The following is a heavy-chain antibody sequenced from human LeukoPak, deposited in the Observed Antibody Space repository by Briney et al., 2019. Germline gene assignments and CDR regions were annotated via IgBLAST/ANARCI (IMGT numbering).Heavy chain of an antibody. CDR2: INWNGGST. V-gene: IGHV3-20*04. J-gene: IGHJ4*02. CDR3: ARAAGYCTNAVCWTGFDY. CDR1: GFTFNDYG. Sequence: GGSLRLSCAASGFTFNDYGMSWVRQAPGKGLEWVSGINWNGGSTTYADSVKGRFTISRDSAENSLYLQMNSLRAEDTALYYCARAAGYCTNAVCWTGFDYWGQGTLVTVSS. D-gene: IGHD2-8*01.